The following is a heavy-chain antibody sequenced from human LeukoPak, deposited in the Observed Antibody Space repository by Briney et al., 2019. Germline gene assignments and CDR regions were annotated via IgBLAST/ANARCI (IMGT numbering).Heavy chain of an antibody. J-gene: IGHJ4*02. D-gene: IGHD3-16*02. V-gene: IGHV3-48*03. CDR3: ARETRGGTYRYNFLDY. Sequence: GGSLRLSCAASGFTFSNFDMTWVRQAPGKGLEWLSYIDSSGTVRYYADSVNRRFTISRDNAKNSLHLQMGSLRAEDTAVYYCARETRGGTYRYNFLDYWGLGTLVTVSA. CDR1: GFTFSNFD. CDR2: IDSSGTVR.